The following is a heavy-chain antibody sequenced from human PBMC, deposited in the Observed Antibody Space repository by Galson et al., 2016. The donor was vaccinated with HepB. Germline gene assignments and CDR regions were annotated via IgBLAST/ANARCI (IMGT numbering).Heavy chain of an antibody. Sequence: TLSLTCTVSGGSINSGGYYWNWIRQHPGKGLEWIGYIYYSGSTHYNPSLKSRLTMSVDTSKNQFSLKLSSVTAADTAVYYCARGPIFGVVISPFGYWGQGTLVTVSS. CDR3: ARGPIFGVVISPFGY. CDR2: IYYSGST. J-gene: IGHJ4*02. CDR1: GGSINSGGYY. D-gene: IGHD3-3*01. V-gene: IGHV4-31*02.